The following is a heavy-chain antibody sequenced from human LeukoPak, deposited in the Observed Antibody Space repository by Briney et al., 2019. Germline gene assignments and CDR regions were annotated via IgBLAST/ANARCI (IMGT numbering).Heavy chain of an antibody. CDR2: INKDGSEK. V-gene: IGHV3-7*02. Sequence: GGSLRLSCVASGFTFSSYWMSRVRQAPGKGLEWVANINKDGSEKNYVDSVKGRFTISRDNAKNSVYLQMNSLRAEDTAVFYCARSLWPEDYWGQGTLVTVSS. CDR1: GFTFSSYW. D-gene: IGHD2-21*01. CDR3: ARSLWPEDY. J-gene: IGHJ4*02.